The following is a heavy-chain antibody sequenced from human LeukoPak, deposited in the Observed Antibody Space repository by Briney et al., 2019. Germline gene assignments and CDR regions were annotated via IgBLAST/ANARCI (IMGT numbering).Heavy chain of an antibody. Sequence: SETLSLTCTVSGGSISSYYWSWIRQPPGKGLEWIGYIYYSGSTNYNPSLKSRVTISVDTSKNQFSLKLSSVTAADTAVYYCARDRGGNWGNCFDYWGQGTLVTVSS. D-gene: IGHD7-27*01. CDR1: GGSISSYY. CDR2: IYYSGST. J-gene: IGHJ4*02. V-gene: IGHV4-59*01. CDR3: ARDRGGNWGNCFDY.